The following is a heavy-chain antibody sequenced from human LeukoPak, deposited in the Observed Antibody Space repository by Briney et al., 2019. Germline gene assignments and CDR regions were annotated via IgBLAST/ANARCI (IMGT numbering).Heavy chain of an antibody. CDR1: GGSISSGDYY. CDR3: ARERTGYYYDSSGYYAAFDI. J-gene: IGHJ3*02. D-gene: IGHD3-22*01. Sequence: SETLSLTCTVSGGSISSGDYYWSWIHQPPGKGLEWIGYIYYSGSTYYNPSLKSRVTISVDTSKNQFSLKLGSVTAADTAVYYCARERTGYYYDSSGYYAAFDIWGQGTMVTVSS. CDR2: IYYSGST. V-gene: IGHV4-30-4*01.